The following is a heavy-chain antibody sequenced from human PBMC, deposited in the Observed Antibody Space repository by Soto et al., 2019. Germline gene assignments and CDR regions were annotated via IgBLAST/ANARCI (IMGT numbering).Heavy chain of an antibody. J-gene: IGHJ5*01. D-gene: IGHD2-15*01. CDR2: ISTTSFTI. CDR3: ARDRCFDGSCYSEYDS. V-gene: IGHV3-48*02. Sequence: LRLSCSASFFRFSTYDMDWVLQAAWNAPEWIAHISTTSFTIYYADSVKGSFAISRDNARNSLYLEMKSLRDEDTAVYYCARDRCFDGSCYSEYDSWGQGLLATV. CDR1: FFRFSTYD.